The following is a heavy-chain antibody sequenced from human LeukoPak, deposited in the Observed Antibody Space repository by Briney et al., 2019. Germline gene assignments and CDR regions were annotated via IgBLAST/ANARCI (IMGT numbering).Heavy chain of an antibody. CDR2: IYYSGNT. Sequence: SETLSLTCTVSGGSITTSSYYWGWIRQPPGKGLEWIGSIYYSGNTYYNASLKSQVSISIDTSKNQFSLKLTSVTAAETAVYYCARQTGSGLFILPGGQGTLVTVSS. CDR3: ARQTGSGLFILP. CDR1: GGSITTSSYY. D-gene: IGHD3/OR15-3a*01. V-gene: IGHV4-39*01. J-gene: IGHJ4*02.